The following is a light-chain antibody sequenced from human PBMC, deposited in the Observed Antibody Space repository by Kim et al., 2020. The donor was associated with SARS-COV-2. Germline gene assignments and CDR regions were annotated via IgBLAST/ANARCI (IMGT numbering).Light chain of an antibody. Sequence: QLVLTQSPSASASLGASVKLTCTLSSGHRSYAIAWHQQQPEQGPRYLMKLDGDGSHSKGDGSPDRFSGSTSGAERHLTISSLQSEDGADYYCQTWGTGSLVFGGGTQLTVL. CDR1: SGHRSYA. V-gene: IGLV4-69*01. J-gene: IGLJ2*01. CDR3: QTWGTGSLV. CDR2: LDGDGSH.